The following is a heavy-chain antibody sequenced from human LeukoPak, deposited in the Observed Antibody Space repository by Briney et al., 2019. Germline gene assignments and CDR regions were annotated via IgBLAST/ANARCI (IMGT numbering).Heavy chain of an antibody. CDR1: GGTFSSYA. J-gene: IGHJ4*02. Sequence: SVKVSCKASGGTFSSYAISWVRQAPGQGLEWMGRIIPILGIANYAQKFQGRVTITADKSTSTAYMELSSLRSEDTAVYCCARDVPAANGESKGIFDYWGQGTLVTVSS. CDR3: ARDVPAANGESKGIFDY. CDR2: IIPILGIA. D-gene: IGHD2-2*01. V-gene: IGHV1-69*04.